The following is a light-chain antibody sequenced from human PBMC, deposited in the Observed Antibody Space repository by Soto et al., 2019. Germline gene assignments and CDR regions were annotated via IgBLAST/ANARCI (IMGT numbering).Light chain of an antibody. V-gene: IGKV1-5*03. J-gene: IGKJ1*01. Sequence: DIQMTQSPSTLSASVGDGVTITCRASQSISSWLAWYQQKSGKAPKLLIYKASSLESGVPSRFSGSGSRTEFTLTISSLQPDDFATYYCQQYNSYWTFGQGTKVEIK. CDR3: QQYNSYWT. CDR1: QSISSW. CDR2: KAS.